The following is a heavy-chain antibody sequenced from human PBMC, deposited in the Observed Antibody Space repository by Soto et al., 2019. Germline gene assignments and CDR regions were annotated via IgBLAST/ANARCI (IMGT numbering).Heavy chain of an antibody. D-gene: IGHD4-4*01. V-gene: IGHV1-69*06. CDR1: GGTFSSYA. J-gene: IGHJ6*02. CDR3: ARDLLNSDYDYYGMDV. Sequence: SVKVSCKASGGTFSSYAISWVRQAPGQGLEWMGGIIPIFGTANYAQKFQGRVTITADKSTSTAYMELSSLRSEDTAVYYCARDLLNSDYDYYGMDVWGQGTTVTVSS. CDR2: IIPIFGTA.